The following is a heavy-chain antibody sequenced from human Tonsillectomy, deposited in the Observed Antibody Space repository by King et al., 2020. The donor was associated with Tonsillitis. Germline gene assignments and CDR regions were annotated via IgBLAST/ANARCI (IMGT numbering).Heavy chain of an antibody. V-gene: IGHV3-43D*03. CDR1: GFTFDDYA. CDR3: AIEVDSSGWARNFDY. J-gene: IGHJ4*02. Sequence: VQLVESGGVVVQPGGSLRLSCAASGFTFDDYAMHWVRQAPGKGLEWVSLISWDGGSTYYADSVKGRFTIPRDNSKNSLYLQMHSLRAEDTALYYCAIEVDSSGWARNFDYWGQGTLVTVSS. CDR2: ISWDGGST. D-gene: IGHD6-19*01.